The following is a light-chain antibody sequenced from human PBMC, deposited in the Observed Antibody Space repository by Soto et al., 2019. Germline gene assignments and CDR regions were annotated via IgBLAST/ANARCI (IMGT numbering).Light chain of an antibody. CDR2: DAS. CDR1: QSVSSY. J-gene: IGKJ4*01. CDR3: QQRSNWVS. Sequence: EIVWTQSPATLSLFPGERATLSCRASQSVSSYLAWYQQKPGQAPRLLIYDASNRATGIPARFSGSGSGTDFTLTISSLEPEDFAVYYCQQRSNWVSFGGGTKVEIK. V-gene: IGKV3-11*01.